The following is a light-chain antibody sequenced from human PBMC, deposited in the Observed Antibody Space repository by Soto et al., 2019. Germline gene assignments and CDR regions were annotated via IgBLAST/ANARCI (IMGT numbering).Light chain of an antibody. V-gene: IGKV3-15*01. CDR2: DAS. CDR3: QQYYNCPRT. CDR1: QRVSSN. J-gene: IGKJ1*01. Sequence: EIVMTQSPATLSVSPGERATLSCRASQRVSSNLAWYQHKPGQAPRLLVYDASTRASGIPDRFSGSGSGTEFTLSISSLQSEDFAVYYCQQYYNCPRTFGQETKVDIK.